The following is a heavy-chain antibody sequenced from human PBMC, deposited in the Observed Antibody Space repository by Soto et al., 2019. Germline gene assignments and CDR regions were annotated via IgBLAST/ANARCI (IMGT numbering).Heavy chain of an antibody. CDR2: MSYDGRDK. J-gene: IGHJ4*02. D-gene: IGHD2-15*01. Sequence: GGSLRLSCAASGVTCISYGMHWVRKAPGKGLEWLAVMSYDGRDKYYADSVRGRFTISRDNSKNTVYLQLNSLRVEDTAVYYCAKARSGSWHEGYYFDNWGQGTLVTVSS. CDR1: GVTCISYG. V-gene: IGHV3-30*18. CDR3: AKARSGSWHEGYYFDN.